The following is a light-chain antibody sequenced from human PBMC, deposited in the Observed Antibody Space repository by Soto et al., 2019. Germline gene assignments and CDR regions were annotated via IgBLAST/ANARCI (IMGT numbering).Light chain of an antibody. V-gene: IGLV2-8*01. CDR3: SAYAGGNTWV. CDR1: SSDIGSFGY. J-gene: IGLJ3*02. CDR2: EVE. Sequence: QSALTQPPSASGSPGQSVTISCTGTSSDIGSFGYVSWYQQHPGKAPKLMIYEVEKRPSGVPDRFSGSKSGKTASLTVSGLQAEDEADYYCSAYAGGNTWVFGGGTKLTVL.